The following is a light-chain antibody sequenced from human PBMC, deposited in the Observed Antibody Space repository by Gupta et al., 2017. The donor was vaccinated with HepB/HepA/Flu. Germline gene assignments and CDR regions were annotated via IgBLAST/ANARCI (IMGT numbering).Light chain of an antibody. J-gene: IGLJ2*01. CDR3: AAWDDSLSGQV. CDR2: RNN. V-gene: IGLV1-47*01. CDR1: SSNIGDDF. Sequence: QSVLTQPPSASGTPGQKVTISCSGSSSNIGDDFVYWYQQVPGMAPKLLIYRNNQRPSGVPDRFSGSKSGTSASLAISGLRSEDEADYYCAAWDDSLSGQVFGGGTKVTVL.